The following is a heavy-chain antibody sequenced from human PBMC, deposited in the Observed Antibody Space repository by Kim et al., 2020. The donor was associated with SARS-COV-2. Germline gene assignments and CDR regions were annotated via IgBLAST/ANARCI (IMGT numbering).Heavy chain of an antibody. Sequence: ASVKVSCKASGYTFTTYAMQWVRQAPGQSLEWMGWINCGTGNTKYSQNFQDRVTITRDTSASSAYMELSSLRSEDTAIYYRAREGGSSGRTQDGMDVWGQGTTGTVSS. D-gene: IGHD3-10*01. CDR3: AREGGSSGRTQDGMDV. V-gene: IGHV1-3*01. CDR1: GYTFTTYA. CDR2: INCGTGNT. J-gene: IGHJ6*02.